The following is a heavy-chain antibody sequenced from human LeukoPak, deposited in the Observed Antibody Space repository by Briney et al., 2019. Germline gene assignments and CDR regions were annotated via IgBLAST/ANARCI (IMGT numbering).Heavy chain of an antibody. Sequence: GGSLRLSCAASGFTFSSYGMHWVRQAPGKGLEWLAVISYDGSNKYYADSVKGRFTISRDNSNNTLYLQMNNLRAEDTAVYYCAQPTVGATTYYFDYWGQGTLVTVSS. J-gene: IGHJ4*02. CDR1: GFTFSSYG. CDR2: ISYDGSNK. CDR3: AQPTVGATTYYFDY. D-gene: IGHD1-26*01. V-gene: IGHV3-30*18.